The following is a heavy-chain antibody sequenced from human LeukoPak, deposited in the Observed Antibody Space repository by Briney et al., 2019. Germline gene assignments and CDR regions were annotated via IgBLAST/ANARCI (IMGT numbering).Heavy chain of an antibody. J-gene: IGHJ4*02. CDR3: ARDWALPHYFDY. CDR2: ISSSSSYI. CDR1: GFTFSSYS. V-gene: IGHV3-21*01. Sequence: PGGSLRLSCAASGFTFSSYSMNWVRQAPGKGLEWVSSISSSSSYIYYADSVKGRFTISRDNAKNSLYLQMNSLRAEDTAVYYCARDWALPHYFDYWGQGTLVTVSS. D-gene: IGHD3-16*01.